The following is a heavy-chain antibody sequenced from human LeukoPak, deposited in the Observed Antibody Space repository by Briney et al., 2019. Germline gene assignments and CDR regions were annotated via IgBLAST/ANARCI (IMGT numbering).Heavy chain of an antibody. CDR1: GYTFTSYG. V-gene: IGHV1-18*01. CDR3: ARDAEEFGAAAPGFQH. Sequence: GASVKVSCKASGYTFTSYGISWVRQAPGQGLEWMGWISAYNGNTNYAQKLQGRVTMTTDTSTSTAYMELRSLRSDDTAVYYCARDAEEFGAAAPGFQHWGQGTLVTVSS. J-gene: IGHJ1*01. CDR2: ISAYNGNT. D-gene: IGHD6-13*01.